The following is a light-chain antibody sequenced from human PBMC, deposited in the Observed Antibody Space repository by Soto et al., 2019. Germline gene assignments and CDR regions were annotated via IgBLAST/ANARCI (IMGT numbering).Light chain of an antibody. J-gene: IGLJ1*01. CDR2: DVS. CDR3: TSYTSSSTYV. V-gene: IGLV2-14*01. CDR1: SSDVRAYNY. Sequence: QSVLTQPASVSGSPGQSIAISCTGTSSDVRAYNYVSWYQQHPGKAPKLMIYDVSHRPSGASDRFSGSKSGNTASLTISGLQPEDEADYYCTSYTSSSTYVFGTGTKLTVL.